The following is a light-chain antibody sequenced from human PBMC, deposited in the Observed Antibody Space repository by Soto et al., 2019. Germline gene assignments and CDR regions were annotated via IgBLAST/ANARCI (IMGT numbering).Light chain of an antibody. V-gene: IGKV2-40*01. Sequence: DFVMTQSPVSLSVTPGEPASISCRSSQSVVDSDDGITYLDWFLQKPGQSPQLLIYTVSYRASGVPDRFSGSGSGTDFTLKISRVEAEDVGVYYCMQRIRFPLTFGGGTKVDIK. J-gene: IGKJ4*01. CDR1: QSVVDSDDGITY. CDR3: MQRIRFPLT. CDR2: TVS.